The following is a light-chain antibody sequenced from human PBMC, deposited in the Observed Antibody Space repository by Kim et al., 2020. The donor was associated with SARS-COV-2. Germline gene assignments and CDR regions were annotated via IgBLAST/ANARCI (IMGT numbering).Light chain of an antibody. CDR2: DFT. CDR1: RSDVGGYNY. CDR3: NSYTSSTTWV. V-gene: IGLV2-14*03. Sequence: GQSLTISCTGTRSDVGGYNYVSWYQHHPGKAPKLMIYDFTKRPSGVSNRFSGSKSGNTASLTISGLQAEDEANYYCNSYTSSTTWVFGGGTKLTVL. J-gene: IGLJ3*02.